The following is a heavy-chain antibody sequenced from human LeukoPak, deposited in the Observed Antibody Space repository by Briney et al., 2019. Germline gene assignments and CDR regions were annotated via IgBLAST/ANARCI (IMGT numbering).Heavy chain of an antibody. J-gene: IGHJ5*02. D-gene: IGHD3-22*01. CDR2: NIPIFGTA. V-gene: IGHV1-69*05. CDR1: GGTFSSYA. CDR3: ARDDGSSGYYHRIWFDP. Sequence: SVKVSCKASGGTFSSYAISWVRQAPGQGLEWMGGNIPIFGTANYAQKFQGRVTITTDESTSTAYMELSSLRSEDTAVYYCARDDGSSGYYHRIWFDPWGQGTLVTVSS.